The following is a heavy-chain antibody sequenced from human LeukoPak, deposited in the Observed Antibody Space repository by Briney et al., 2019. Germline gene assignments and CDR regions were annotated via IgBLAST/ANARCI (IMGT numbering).Heavy chain of an antibody. CDR1: GFTVSSNY. Sequence: GGSLRLSCAASGFTVSSNYMSWFRQAPGKGLEWVSIIYSGGSTYYADSVKGRFSISRDNSKNTLYLQMNSLRAEDTAVYFCVRVGYSYGYGDWNHFDYWGQGTLVTVPS. V-gene: IGHV3-66*02. CDR2: IYSGGST. J-gene: IGHJ4*02. CDR3: VRVGYSYGYGDWNHFDY. D-gene: IGHD5-18*01.